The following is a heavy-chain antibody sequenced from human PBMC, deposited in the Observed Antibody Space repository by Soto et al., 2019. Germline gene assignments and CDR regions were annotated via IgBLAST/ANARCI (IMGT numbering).Heavy chain of an antibody. D-gene: IGHD2-15*01. V-gene: IGHV4-30-2*01. Sequence: SETLSLTCAVSGGSISSGGYAWAWIRQPPGKGLEWVGYIYQSGSTYYNPSLKSRVTIAADRSKNQFSLKLSSVTAADTAVYYCARDAGGPADYWGQGTLVTVSS. CDR1: GGSISSGGYA. J-gene: IGHJ4*02. CDR3: ARDAGGPADY. CDR2: IYQSGST.